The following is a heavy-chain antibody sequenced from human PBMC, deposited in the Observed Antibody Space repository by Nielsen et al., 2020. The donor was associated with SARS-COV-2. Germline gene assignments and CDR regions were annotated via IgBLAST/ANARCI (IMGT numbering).Heavy chain of an antibody. V-gene: IGHV4-59*08. Sequence: SETLSLTCTVSGGSISSNYWSWIRQPPGKGLEWIGYIYYSGSTNYNPSLKSRVTISVDTSKNQFSLKLSSVTAADTAVYYCARHKGVYYDFWSGYSYYMDVWGKGTTVTVSS. CDR3: ARHKGVYYDFWSGYSYYMDV. CDR1: GGSISSNY. D-gene: IGHD3-3*01. J-gene: IGHJ6*03. CDR2: IYYSGST.